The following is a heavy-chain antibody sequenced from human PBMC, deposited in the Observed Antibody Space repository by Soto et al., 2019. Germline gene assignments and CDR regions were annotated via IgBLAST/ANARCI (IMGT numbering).Heavy chain of an antibody. J-gene: IGHJ6*02. Sequence: SETLSLTCTVSGGSISSGGYYWSWIRQHPGKGLEWIGYIYYSGSTYYNPSLKSRVTISVDTSKNQFSLKLSSVTAADTAVYYCARAILGYCSGGSCSPGFYYYYGMDVWGQGTTVTVSS. CDR3: ARAILGYCSGGSCSPGFYYYYGMDV. CDR2: IYYSGST. D-gene: IGHD2-15*01. V-gene: IGHV4-30-4*08. CDR1: GGSISSGGYY.